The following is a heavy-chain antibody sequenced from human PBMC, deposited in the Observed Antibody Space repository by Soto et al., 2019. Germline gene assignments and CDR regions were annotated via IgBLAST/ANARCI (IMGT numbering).Heavy chain of an antibody. CDR2: IIPIFGTA. CDR3: ARVGTMFGGVMRYYYYYRMGV. CDR1: GGTFSSYA. V-gene: IGHV1-69*13. D-gene: IGHD3-16*01. Sequence: ASVKVSCKASGGTFSSYAISWVQQDHGQGLEWMGGIIPIFGTANSAQKFQGRVTINADQSTSTADMERSSLRSADTAVYYCARVGTMFGGVMRYYYYYRMGVWGQGTSVTVSS. J-gene: IGHJ6*02.